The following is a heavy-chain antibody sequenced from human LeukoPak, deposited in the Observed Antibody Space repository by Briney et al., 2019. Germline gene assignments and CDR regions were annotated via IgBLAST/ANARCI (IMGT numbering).Heavy chain of an antibody. V-gene: IGHV3-21*01. CDR1: GFTFSSYR. CDR2: ISSSSSYI. D-gene: IGHD3-3*01. J-gene: IGHJ4*02. Sequence: PGGSLRLSCAASGFTFSSYRMNWVRQAPGKGLGWVSSISSSSSYIYYADSVKGRFTISRDNAKNSLYLQMNSLRAEDTAVYYCAKAGEAIFGVVIFGYWGQGTLVTVSS. CDR3: AKAGEAIFGVVIFGY.